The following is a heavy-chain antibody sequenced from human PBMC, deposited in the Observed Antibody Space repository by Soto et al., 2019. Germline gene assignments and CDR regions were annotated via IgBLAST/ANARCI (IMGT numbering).Heavy chain of an antibody. CDR2: IIAYNGNT. D-gene: IGHD4-17*01. CDR3: ARVHANDYGDLYYFGE. Sequence: ASVKVSCKASGYTFTRYGISWVRQAPGQGLERMGWIIAYNGNTTYAQELQGRVTMTSNTSTSTAYMGLRRLRYDETAVYYCARVHANDYGDLYYFGEWGQGTLVTGSS. J-gene: IGHJ4*02. CDR1: GYTFTRYG. V-gene: IGHV1-18*01.